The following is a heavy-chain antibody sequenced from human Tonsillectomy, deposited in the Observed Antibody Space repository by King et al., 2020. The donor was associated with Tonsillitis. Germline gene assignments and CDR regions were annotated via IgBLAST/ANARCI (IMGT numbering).Heavy chain of an antibody. Sequence: VTLKESGPALVKPTQTLTLTCTFSGFSLSTSGMCVSWIRQPPGKALEWLALIDWDDDKYYSTSLKTRLTISKDTSKNQVVLTMTNMDPVDTATYYWARMGCSGGSCYLDYWGQGTLVTVSS. CDR1: GFSLSTSGMC. CDR3: ARMGCSGGSCYLDY. V-gene: IGHV2-70*01. J-gene: IGHJ4*02. CDR2: IDWDDDK. D-gene: IGHD2-15*01.